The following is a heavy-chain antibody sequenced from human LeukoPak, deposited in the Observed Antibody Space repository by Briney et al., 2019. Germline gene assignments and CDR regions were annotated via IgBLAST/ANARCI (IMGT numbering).Heavy chain of an antibody. CDR3: ARDGLIGSGYDLPTFDY. CDR1: GFTFSSYS. V-gene: IGHV3-21*01. J-gene: IGHJ4*02. D-gene: IGHD5-12*01. CDR2: ISSSSSYI. Sequence: GSLRLSCAASGFTFSSYSLNWVRQAPGKGLEWVSSISSSSSYIYYADSVKGRFTISRDNAKNSLYLQMNSLRAEDTAVYYCARDGLIGSGYDLPTFDYWGQGTLVTVSS.